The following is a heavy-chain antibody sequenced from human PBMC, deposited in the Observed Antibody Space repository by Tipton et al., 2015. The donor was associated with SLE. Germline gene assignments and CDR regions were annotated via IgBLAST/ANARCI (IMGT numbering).Heavy chain of an antibody. Sequence: TLSLTCSFSGDSISNHYWSWIRQPPGKGPEWIGYIYYSGSTNYNPSLKSRVTISVDTSKNQFSLKLNSVTAADTAVYYCARVGGAFDYWGQGTLVTVSP. D-gene: IGHD1-26*01. CDR3: ARVGGAFDY. CDR1: GDSISNHY. CDR2: IYYSGST. J-gene: IGHJ4*02. V-gene: IGHV4-59*11.